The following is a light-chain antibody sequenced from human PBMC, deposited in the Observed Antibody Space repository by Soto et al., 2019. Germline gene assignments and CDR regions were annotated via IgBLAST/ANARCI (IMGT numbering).Light chain of an antibody. V-gene: IGKV3-20*01. CDR1: QTLSNSF. Sequence: EISLTQSPGTLSLSPGERATLSCRASQTLSNSFIAWYQHKPGQARRLLVYDTSTRATGIPDRYSGSGSGTDFTLTISRLEPEDFAVFFCQQYGTSEIIFGQGTRLEI. CDR3: QQYGTSEII. CDR2: DTS. J-gene: IGKJ5*01.